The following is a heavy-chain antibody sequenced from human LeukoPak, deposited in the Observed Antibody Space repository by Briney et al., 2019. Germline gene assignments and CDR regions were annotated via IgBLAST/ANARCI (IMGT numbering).Heavy chain of an antibody. CDR2: IYHSGST. D-gene: IGHD7-27*01. CDR1: GGSINIGGYY. Sequence: SETLSLTCTVSGGSINIGGYYWSWIRQPPGKGLEWIGYIYHSGSTYYNPSLKSRVTISVDRSQNQFFLELASVTAADTAIYYCARNGDRCLDYWGRGTLVTVSS. V-gene: IGHV4-30-2*01. CDR3: ARNGDRCLDY. J-gene: IGHJ4*02.